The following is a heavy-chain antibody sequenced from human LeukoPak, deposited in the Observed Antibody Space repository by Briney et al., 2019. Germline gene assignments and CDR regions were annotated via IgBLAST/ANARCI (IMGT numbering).Heavy chain of an antibody. J-gene: IGHJ4*02. CDR3: ARGYFDNSGYFAY. CDR2: IDPSDSYT. CDR1: GYSFTIYW. D-gene: IGHD3-22*01. Sequence: GESLKISCKGSGYSFTIYWISWVRQMPGKGLEWMGRIDPSDSYTNYNPSFQGHVTISADKSITTAYLQWSSLKASDTAMYYRARGYFDNSGYFAYWGQGTLVTVSS. V-gene: IGHV5-10-1*01.